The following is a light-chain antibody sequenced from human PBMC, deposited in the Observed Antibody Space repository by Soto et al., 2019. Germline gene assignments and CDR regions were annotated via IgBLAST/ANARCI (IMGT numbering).Light chain of an antibody. CDR1: HSVLYTSNNQNY. CDR2: GAS. CDR3: QQYYLVTFT. J-gene: IGKJ3*01. V-gene: IGKV4-1*01. Sequence: DIVMTQSPDSLGVSLGERATINCKSIHSVLYTSNNQNYLAWYQKKSGQHPKLLIYGASARESGVPARFSGSGSGTDFTLTINGLQADDVAVYYCQQYYLVTFTCGPGTKLEI.